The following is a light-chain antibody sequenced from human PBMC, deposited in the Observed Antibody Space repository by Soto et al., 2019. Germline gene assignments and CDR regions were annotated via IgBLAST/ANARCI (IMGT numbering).Light chain of an antibody. V-gene: IGKV3-11*01. J-gene: IGKJ4*02. CDR1: QSVSSY. CDR2: DAS. CDR3: QQRSNWPPT. Sequence: EIVLTQSPVTLSLSPGERATLSCRASQSVSSYLAWYQQRPGQAPRLLIYDASNRDTGIPAKFSGSGSGTDFTLTISTLEPEDFAVYYCQQRSNWPPTFGGGTKVEIK.